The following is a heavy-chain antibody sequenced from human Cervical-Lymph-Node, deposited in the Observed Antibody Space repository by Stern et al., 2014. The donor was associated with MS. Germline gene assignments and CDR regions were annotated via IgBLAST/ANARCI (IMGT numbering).Heavy chain of an antibody. J-gene: IGHJ5*02. Sequence: QVQLVESGAEVTKPGSSVKVSCKASGGTFSKFPSSWVRQAPGQALEWMGGLFPVFGTPTYAQEFRGRVTITADVSTSTVYMELSSLRSDDTAVYYCALSSETSDRWYSLGYDLWGQGTLVTVSS. D-gene: IGHD6-13*01. V-gene: IGHV1-69*01. CDR1: GGTFSKFP. CDR3: ALSSETSDRWYSLGYDL. CDR2: LFPVFGTP.